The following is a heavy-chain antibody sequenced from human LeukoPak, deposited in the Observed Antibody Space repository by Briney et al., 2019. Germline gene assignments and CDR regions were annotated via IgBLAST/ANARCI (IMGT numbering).Heavy chain of an antibody. J-gene: IGHJ5*02. CDR3: ARRLGAAGWFDP. CDR1: GGSTSTTNYY. V-gene: IGHV4-39*01. D-gene: IGHD6-19*01. Sequence: PSETLSLTCTVSGGSTSTTNYYWGWIRQPPGKGLGWIGSIYYSGNTYYNASLKSRVTISVDTSKNQFSLKLSAVTAADTAVYYCARRLGAAGWFDPWGQGILVTVSS. CDR2: IYYSGNT.